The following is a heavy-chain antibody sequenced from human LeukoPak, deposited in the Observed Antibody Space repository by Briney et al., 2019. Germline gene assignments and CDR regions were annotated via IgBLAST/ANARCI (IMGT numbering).Heavy chain of an antibody. CDR3: ARDSGRNSGWYGPYYYYYGMDV. V-gene: IGHV1-46*01. CDR2: INPSGGST. D-gene: IGHD6-19*01. J-gene: IGHJ6*02. CDR1: GYTFTSYA. Sequence: GASVKVYCKASGYTFTSYAMNWVRQAPGQGLEWMGIINPSGGSTSYAQKFQGRVTMTRDTSTSTVYMELSSLRSEDTAVYYCARDSGRNSGWYGPYYYYYGMDVWGQGTTVTVSS.